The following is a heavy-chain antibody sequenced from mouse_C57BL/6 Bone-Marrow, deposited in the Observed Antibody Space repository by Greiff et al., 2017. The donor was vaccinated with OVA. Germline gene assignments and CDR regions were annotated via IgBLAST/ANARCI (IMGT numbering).Heavy chain of an antibody. V-gene: IGHV1-59*01. D-gene: IGHD3-3*01. Sequence: QVQLQQPGAELVRPGTSVKLSCKASGYTFTSYWMHWVKQRPGQGLEWIGVIDPSYSYTNYNQKFKGKATLTVDTSSSTAYMQLSSLTSEDSAVYYCARWGTAYWGQGTLVTVSA. CDR3: ARWGTAY. J-gene: IGHJ3*01. CDR2: IDPSYSYT. CDR1: GYTFTSYW.